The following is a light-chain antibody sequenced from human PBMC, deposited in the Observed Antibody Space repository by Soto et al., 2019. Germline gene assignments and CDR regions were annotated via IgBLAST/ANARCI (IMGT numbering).Light chain of an antibody. J-gene: IGKJ1*01. Sequence: VVTQSLDKLSLSPGDRATLSCRASQSVGGSYLARFQQKPGQAPRLLIYVASTRATGVPDRFSGSGSATDFSLTINRLEPEDFAVYYCQHYGSSPWTFGQGTKVDIK. CDR3: QHYGSSPWT. CDR2: VAS. V-gene: IGKV3-20*01. CDR1: QSVGGSY.